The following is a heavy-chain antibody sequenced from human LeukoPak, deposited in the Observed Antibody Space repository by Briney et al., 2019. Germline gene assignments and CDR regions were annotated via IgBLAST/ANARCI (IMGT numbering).Heavy chain of an antibody. J-gene: IGHJ4*02. CDR3: VRDDDRPDNGLDY. Sequence: GGSLRLSCAASGFTFSSYAMSWVRQAPGKGLEWVSAISGSGGSTYYADSMKGRFTISRDNSKNTLYLQMNSLRAEDTAVYYCVRDDDRPDNGLDYWGQGTLVTVSS. D-gene: IGHD3-22*01. CDR2: ISGSGGST. V-gene: IGHV3-23*01. CDR1: GFTFSSYA.